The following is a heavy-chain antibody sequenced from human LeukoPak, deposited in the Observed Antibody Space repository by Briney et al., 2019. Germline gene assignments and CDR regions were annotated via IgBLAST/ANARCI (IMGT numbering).Heavy chain of an antibody. J-gene: IGHJ4*02. CDR2: ISYSGST. V-gene: IGHV4-59*01. CDR3: ARATVGGLAY. D-gene: IGHD1-26*01. Sequence: SETLSLTCTVSGASLSTYYWSWIRQPPGKGLEWIGYISYSGSTNYNPSLKSRVTISVDTSKNQFSLNLSSVTAADTAIYYCARATVGGLAYWGQGTLVTVPS. CDR1: GASLSTYY.